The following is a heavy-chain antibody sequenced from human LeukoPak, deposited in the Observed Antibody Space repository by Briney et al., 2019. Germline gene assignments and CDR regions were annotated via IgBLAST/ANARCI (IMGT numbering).Heavy chain of an antibody. CDR3: ARRKQPPGAFDI. D-gene: IGHD6-13*01. CDR2: ISGSGGST. V-gene: IGHV3-23*01. J-gene: IGHJ3*02. Sequence: GGSQRLSCAASGFTFSSYAMSWVRQAPGKGLEWVSAISGSGGSTYYADSVKGRFVISRDNSKNTVSPQMNSLGADDTALYYCARRKQPPGAFDIWGQGTMVTVSS. CDR1: GFTFSSYA.